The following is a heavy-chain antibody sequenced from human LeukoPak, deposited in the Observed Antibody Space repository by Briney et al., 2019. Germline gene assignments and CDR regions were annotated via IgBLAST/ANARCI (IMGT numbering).Heavy chain of an antibody. CDR3: AKPLTTVTQTDY. V-gene: IGHV3-7*01. CDR2: INQGGSEK. D-gene: IGHD4-17*01. J-gene: IGHJ4*02. Sequence: GGSLTLSCPASGFTFTTYWMSWVRQAPGKGLEWVANINQGGSEKYYVDSVKGRFTISRDNAKNLLYLQMNSLRDEDTAVYYCAKPLTTVTQTDYWGQGTLVTVSS. CDR1: GFTFTTYW.